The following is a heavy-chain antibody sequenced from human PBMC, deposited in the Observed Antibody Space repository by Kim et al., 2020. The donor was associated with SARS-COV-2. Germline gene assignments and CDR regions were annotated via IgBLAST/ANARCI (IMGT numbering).Heavy chain of an antibody. CDR3: VKSKGAHITTTVVVIDDAPDT. CDR2: INWNSGSI. V-gene: IGHV3-9*01. Sequence: GGSLRLSCAASGFTFDDYAMHWVRQGPGRGLEWVSGINWNSGSIGYEDSVRGRFTVSRDNAKNFLYLQMNSLRPEDTALYYCVKSKGAHITTTVVVIDDAPDTWGQGTMVTVSS. D-gene: IGHD3-22*01. J-gene: IGHJ3*02. CDR1: GFTFDDYA.